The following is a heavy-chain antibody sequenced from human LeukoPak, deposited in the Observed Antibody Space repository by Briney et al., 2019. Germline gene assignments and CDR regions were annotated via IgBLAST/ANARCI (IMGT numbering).Heavy chain of an antibody. J-gene: IGHJ5*02. V-gene: IGHV4-39*01. Sequence: SETLSLTCTVSGGSISSSDYYWGWIRQPPGQGLEWIGSISYSGSTYYNPSLKSRVTISVDTSKNQFSLKLNSVTAADTAVYYCSRREVFVWRGESIISWFDPWGQGTLVTVSS. D-gene: IGHD3-10*01. CDR1: GGSISSSDYY. CDR3: SRREVFVWRGESIISWFDP. CDR2: ISYSGST.